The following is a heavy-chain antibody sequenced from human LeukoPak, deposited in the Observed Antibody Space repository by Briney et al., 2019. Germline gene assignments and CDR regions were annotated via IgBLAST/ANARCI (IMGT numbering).Heavy chain of an antibody. CDR1: GGSISSYY. D-gene: IGHD2-15*01. V-gene: IGHV4-59*01. CDR2: MYYSGGT. J-gene: IGHJ5*02. CDR3: ASLSEYCSAGSCYLGWFDP. Sequence: SETLSLTCSVSGGSISSYYWSWIRQPPGKGLEWIGYMYYSGGTNYNPSLKSRVTMSVDTSKNQFSLKLNSVTAADTAVYYCASLSEYCSAGSCYLGWFDPWGQGTLVTVSS.